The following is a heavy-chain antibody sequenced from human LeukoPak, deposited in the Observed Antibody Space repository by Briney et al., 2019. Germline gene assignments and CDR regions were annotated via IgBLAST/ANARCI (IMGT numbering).Heavy chain of an antibody. Sequence: SVKVSCKASGGTFGSYAISWVRQAPGQGLEWMGGIIPIFGTANYAQKFQGRVTITTDESTSTAYMELSSLRSEDTAVYYCARARGSFPDAFDFWGQGTMVIVSS. D-gene: IGHD1-26*01. CDR1: GGTFGSYA. CDR3: ARARGSFPDAFDF. V-gene: IGHV1-69*05. CDR2: IIPIFGTA. J-gene: IGHJ3*01.